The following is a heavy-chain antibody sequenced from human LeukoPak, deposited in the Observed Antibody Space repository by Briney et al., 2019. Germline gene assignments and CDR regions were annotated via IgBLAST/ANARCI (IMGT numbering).Heavy chain of an antibody. CDR3: ARDQNWFDP. CDR1: GGSISSYY. Sequence: PSETLSLTCNVSGGSISSYYWGWIRQPPGKGLERIGYIYYRGSTDYNPSLKRRVTISLGTSKNQFSLKLSSVTAADTAVYYCARDQNWFDPWGQGTLVTVSS. CDR2: IYYRGST. V-gene: IGHV4-59*01. J-gene: IGHJ5*02.